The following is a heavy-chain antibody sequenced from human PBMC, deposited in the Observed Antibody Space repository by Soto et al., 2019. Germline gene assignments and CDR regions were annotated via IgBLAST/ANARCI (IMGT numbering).Heavy chain of an antibody. Sequence: SGPTLVNPTQTLTLTCTFSGFSLSTSGVGVGWIRQPPGKALEWLAIIYWDDDKRYSPSLRTTFTITKDTSKNQVVLTMTNMDPVDTATYFCAHRPFNSAWHDAYDIWGPGTMVPVSS. CDR3: AHRPFNSAWHDAYDI. V-gene: IGHV2-5*02. J-gene: IGHJ3*02. CDR1: GFSLSTSGVG. CDR2: IYWDDDK. D-gene: IGHD5-18*01.